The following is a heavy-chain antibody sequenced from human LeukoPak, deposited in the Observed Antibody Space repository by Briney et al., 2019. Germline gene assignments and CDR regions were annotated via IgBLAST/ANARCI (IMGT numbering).Heavy chain of an antibody. CDR1: GFTFSSYW. Sequence: AGGSLRLSCAASGFTFSSYWMHWVRQAPGKGLVWVSRINSDGSSTSYADSVKGRFTISRDNAKNTLYLQMNSPRAEDTAVYYCARDSVTTVTTYALDYWGQGTLVTVSS. CDR2: INSDGSST. D-gene: IGHD4-17*01. J-gene: IGHJ4*02. V-gene: IGHV3-74*01. CDR3: ARDSVTTVTTYALDY.